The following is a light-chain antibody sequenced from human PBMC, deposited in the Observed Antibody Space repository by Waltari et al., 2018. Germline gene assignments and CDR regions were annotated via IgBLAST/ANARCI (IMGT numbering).Light chain of an antibody. CDR2: GAS. V-gene: IGKV3-15*01. CDR1: QRVSSN. J-gene: IGKJ2*01. CDR3: QHYHYWPFT. Sequence: EIVMTQSPATLSVSPGERATLSCRASQRVSSNLAWYQQKPGQAPRFLIYGASNRAAGIPARFSGSGSGTDFTLTISSLQSEDFAVYYCQHYHYWPFTFGQGTKLEIK.